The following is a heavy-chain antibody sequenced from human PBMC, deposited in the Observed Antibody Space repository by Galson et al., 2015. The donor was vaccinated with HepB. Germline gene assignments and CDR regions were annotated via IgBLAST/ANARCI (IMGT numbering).Heavy chain of an antibody. Sequence: SVKVSCKVSGYTLTVLSMHWVRQAPGKGLEWMGGFDPEDGETIYAQKFQGRVTMTEDTSTDTAYMELSSLRSEDTAVYYCATGVPAAIGSYYYYYMDVWGKGTTVTVSS. CDR2: FDPEDGET. J-gene: IGHJ6*03. CDR3: ATGVPAAIGSYYYYYMDV. D-gene: IGHD2-2*02. CDR1: GYTLTVLS. V-gene: IGHV1-24*01.